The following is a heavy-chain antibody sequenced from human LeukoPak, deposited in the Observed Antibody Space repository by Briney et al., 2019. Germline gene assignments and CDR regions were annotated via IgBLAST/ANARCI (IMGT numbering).Heavy chain of an antibody. CDR3: ATTPLLEYSSSPLWY. V-gene: IGHV1-69-2*01. CDR2: VDPEDGET. Sequence: GATVKISCKVSGYTFTDYYMHWGQQAPGKGLEWMGLVDPEDGETIYAEKFQGRVTITADTSTDTAYMELSGLRSEDTAVYYCATTPLLEYSSSPLWYWGQGTLVTVSS. J-gene: IGHJ4*02. CDR1: GYTFTDYY. D-gene: IGHD6-6*01.